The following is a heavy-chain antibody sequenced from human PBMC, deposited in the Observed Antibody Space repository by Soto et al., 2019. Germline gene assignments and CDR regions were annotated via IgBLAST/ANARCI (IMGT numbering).Heavy chain of an antibody. Sequence: GGSLRLSCAASGFTFRIYAMHWVRQAPGRGLEWVAVISYDGSNKYYADSVKGRFTISRDNSKNTLYLQMNSLRAEDTAVYYCARDRNGRDFWSGYLYYYYYGMDVWGQGTTVTVSS. J-gene: IGHJ6*02. D-gene: IGHD3-3*01. CDR2: ISYDGSNK. V-gene: IGHV3-30-3*01. CDR3: ARDRNGRDFWSGYLYYYYYGMDV. CDR1: GFTFRIYA.